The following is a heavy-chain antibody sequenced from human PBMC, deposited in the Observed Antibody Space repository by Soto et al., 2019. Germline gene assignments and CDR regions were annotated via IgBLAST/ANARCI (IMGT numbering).Heavy chain of an antibody. CDR2: IKSKTDGGTT. Sequence: GGSLRLSCAASGFTFSNAWMNWVRQAPGKGLEWVGRIKSKTDGGTTDYAAPVKGRFTISRDDSKNTLYLQMNSLKTEDTAVYYCTTRITMIVVAQDYWGQGTLVTVSS. CDR1: GFTFSNAW. CDR3: TTRITMIVVAQDY. J-gene: IGHJ4*02. V-gene: IGHV3-15*07. D-gene: IGHD3-22*01.